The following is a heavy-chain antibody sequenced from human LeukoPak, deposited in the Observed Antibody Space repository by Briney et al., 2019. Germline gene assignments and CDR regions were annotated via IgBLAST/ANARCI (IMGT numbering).Heavy chain of an antibody. V-gene: IGHV1-69*02. CDR3: ARLGIAALGWFDP. Sequence: SVKVSCKASGGAFSSYTISWVRQAPGQGLEWMGRIIPILGIANYAQKFQGRVTITADKSTSTAYMELSSLRSEDTAVYYCARLGIAALGWFDPWGQGTLVTVSS. CDR1: GGAFSSYT. D-gene: IGHD6-13*01. J-gene: IGHJ5*02. CDR2: IIPILGIA.